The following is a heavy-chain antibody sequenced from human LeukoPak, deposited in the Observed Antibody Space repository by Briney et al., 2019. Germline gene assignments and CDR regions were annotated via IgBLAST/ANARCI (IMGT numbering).Heavy chain of an antibody. Sequence: GGSLRLSCAASGFTFDDHIMHWVRQAPGKGLEWISLISWDGAGAYYAASVNGRFAISRDNMKRSLYLQMNSLTSEDTAVYYCAKGEYGDTWSHIDYWGQGTLVTVSS. D-gene: IGHD4-17*01. V-gene: IGHV3-43*01. CDR3: AKGEYGDTWSHIDY. CDR2: ISWDGAGA. CDR1: GFTFDDHI. J-gene: IGHJ4*02.